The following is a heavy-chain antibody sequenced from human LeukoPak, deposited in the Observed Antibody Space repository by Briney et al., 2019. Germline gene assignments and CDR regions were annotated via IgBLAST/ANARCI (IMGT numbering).Heavy chain of an antibody. CDR2: IYYSGST. CDR1: GGSISSYY. CDR3: AAWGYDFWSGYSFVQTYFDY. D-gene: IGHD3-3*01. Sequence: PSETLSLTCTVSGGSISSYYWSWIRQPPGKGLEWIGYIYYSGSTNYNPSLKSRVTISVDTSKNQFSLKLSSVTAADTAVYYCAAWGYDFWSGYSFVQTYFDYWGQGTLVTVSS. J-gene: IGHJ4*02. V-gene: IGHV4-59*08.